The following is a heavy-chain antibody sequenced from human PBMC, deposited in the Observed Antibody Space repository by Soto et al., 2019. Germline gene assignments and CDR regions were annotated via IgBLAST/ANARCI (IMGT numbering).Heavy chain of an antibody. CDR1: GFTFSNYA. Sequence: GGSLRLSCAASGFTFSNYAMSWVRQAPGQGLECLSVIDSDGTTYYADSVKGRFTISRHNSKNTLYLQMDSLRAEDTAVYYCARVRTQGWGQGTMVTVSS. D-gene: IGHD1-1*01. CDR2: IDSDGTT. CDR3: ARVRTQG. J-gene: IGHJ3*01. V-gene: IGHV3-53*04.